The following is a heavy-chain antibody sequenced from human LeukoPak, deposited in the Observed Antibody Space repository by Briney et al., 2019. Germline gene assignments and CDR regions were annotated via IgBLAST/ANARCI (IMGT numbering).Heavy chain of an antibody. CDR2: INAGNGNT. D-gene: IGHD4-17*01. V-gene: IGHV1-3*01. CDR3: AREGYGDRATKRFDY. J-gene: IGHJ4*02. CDR1: GYTFTSYA. Sequence: AASVKVSCKASGYTFTSYAMHWVRQAPGQRLEWMGWINAGNGNTKYSQKFQGRVTITRDTSASTAYMELSSLRSEDTAVYYCAREGYGDRATKRFDYWGQGTLVTVSS.